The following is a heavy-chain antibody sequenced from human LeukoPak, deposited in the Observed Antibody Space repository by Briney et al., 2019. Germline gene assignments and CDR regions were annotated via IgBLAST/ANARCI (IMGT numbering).Heavy chain of an antibody. J-gene: IGHJ4*02. CDR2: FHYSGST. D-gene: IGHD2-21*02. Sequence: RTSETLSLTCSVSGGSVSSSSYCWGWVRQPPGKGLEWIGSFHYSGSTYYNPSLKSRVTISGDTSKNQFSLKLRSVTAADTAVYYCASLVVVVVTASEIDYWGQGTLVTVSS. CDR1: GGSVSSSSYC. CDR3: ASLVVVVVTASEIDY. V-gene: IGHV4-39*01.